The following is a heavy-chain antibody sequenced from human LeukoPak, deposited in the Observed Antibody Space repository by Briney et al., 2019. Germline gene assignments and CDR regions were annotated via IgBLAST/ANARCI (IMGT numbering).Heavy chain of an antibody. CDR2: IGHSGTNT. Sequence: GGSLRLSCVASGFTFRAYAMAWVRQVPEEGLDWLSTIGHSGTNTHYAESVRGRFTISRDNSKNTLYLQMNSLRAEDTAVYYCAKDMTNQDSHAFDIWGQGTMVTVSS. CDR1: GFTFRAYA. J-gene: IGHJ3*02. D-gene: IGHD4-11*01. V-gene: IGHV3-23*01. CDR3: AKDMTNQDSHAFDI.